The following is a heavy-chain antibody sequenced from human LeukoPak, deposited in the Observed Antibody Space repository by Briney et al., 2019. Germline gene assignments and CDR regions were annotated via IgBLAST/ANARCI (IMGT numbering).Heavy chain of an antibody. CDR3: AREMAYAFDI. CDR1: GYTFTSHD. J-gene: IGHJ3*02. D-gene: IGHD5-24*01. V-gene: IGHV1-18*01. Sequence: ASVKVSCKASGYTFTSHDINWVRQATGQGLEWMGRMNPNSGNTNYAQKLQGRVTMTTDTSTSTAYMELRSLRSDDTAVYYCAREMAYAFDIWGQGTMVTVSS. CDR2: MNPNSGNT.